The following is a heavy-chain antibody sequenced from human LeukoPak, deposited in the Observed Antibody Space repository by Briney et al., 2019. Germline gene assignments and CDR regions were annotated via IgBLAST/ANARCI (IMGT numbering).Heavy chain of an antibody. V-gene: IGHV4-34*01. CDR3: ARRRIVATIDY. J-gene: IGHJ4*02. CDR1: GGSFSGYY. Sequence: SETLSLTCAVYGGSFSGYYWSWIRQPPGKGLEWIGEINHSGSTNYNPSLKSRVTISVDTPKNQFSLKLSSVTAADTAVYYCARRRIVATIDYWGQGTLVTVSS. CDR2: INHSGST. D-gene: IGHD5-12*01.